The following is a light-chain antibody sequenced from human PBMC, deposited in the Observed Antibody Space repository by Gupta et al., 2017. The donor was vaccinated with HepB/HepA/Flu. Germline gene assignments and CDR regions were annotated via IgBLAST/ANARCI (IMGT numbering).Light chain of an antibody. J-gene: IGLJ2*01. V-gene: IGLV2-14*03. CDR1: SSDVGTYNS. CDR2: DVS. Sequence: QSALTQPASVSGSPGQSITISCTGTSSDVGTYNSVSWYQQPPGTAPKLMIFDVSNRPSGVSDRFSGSKSGNTASLTISGLQAEDESDYYCSSYTSTITLVFGGGTRLTVL. CDR3: SSYTSTITLV.